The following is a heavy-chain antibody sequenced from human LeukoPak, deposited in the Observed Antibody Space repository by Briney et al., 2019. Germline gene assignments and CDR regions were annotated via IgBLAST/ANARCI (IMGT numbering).Heavy chain of an antibody. CDR3: ARVSSGVRKVYYDSPGAFDI. CDR2: INPNSGGT. V-gene: IGHV1-2*04. D-gene: IGHD3-22*01. CDR1: GYTFTSYA. J-gene: IGHJ3*02. Sequence: GASVKVSCKASGYTFTSYAMNWVRQAPGQGLEWMGWINPNSGGTNYAQKFQGWVTMTRDTSISTAYMELSRLRSDDTAVYYCARVSSGVRKVYYDSPGAFDIWGQGTMVTVSS.